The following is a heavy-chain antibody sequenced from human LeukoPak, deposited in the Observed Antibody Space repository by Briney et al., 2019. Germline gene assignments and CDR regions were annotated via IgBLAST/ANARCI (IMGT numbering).Heavy chain of an antibody. J-gene: IGHJ4*02. CDR2: ISAYSGNT. CDR3: ARDIATVVHQD. D-gene: IGHD2-2*01. V-gene: IGHV1-18*01. CDR1: GYTFTNFG. Sequence: GASVRVSCKPSGYTFTNFGITWVRQAPGQGLEWMGWISAYSGNTNYVQKFQGRVTMATDTSTSTAYMELRSLRSDDTAVYYCARDIATVVHQDWGQGTLVTVSS.